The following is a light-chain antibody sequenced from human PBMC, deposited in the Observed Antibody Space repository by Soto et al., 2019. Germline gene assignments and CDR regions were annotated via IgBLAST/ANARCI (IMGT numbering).Light chain of an antibody. CDR2: KAS. J-gene: IGKJ1*01. V-gene: IGKV1-5*03. Sequence: DIQMTQSPSTLSASVGDRVTNTCRASQSISSWLAWYQQKPGKAPKLLIYKASSLESGVPSRFSGSGSGTEFTLTISRLQPDDFATYYCQQYNSYSPWTFGQGTKVEIK. CDR3: QQYNSYSPWT. CDR1: QSISSW.